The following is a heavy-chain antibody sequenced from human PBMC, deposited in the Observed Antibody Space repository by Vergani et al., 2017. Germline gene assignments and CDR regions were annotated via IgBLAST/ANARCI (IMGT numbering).Heavy chain of an antibody. D-gene: IGHD1-14*01. V-gene: IGHV3-30-3*01. CDR2: ISYDGSNK. J-gene: IGHJ3*02. CDR3: ARDPDKGPGDAFDI. CDR1: GFTFSSYA. Sequence: QVQLVESGGGVVQPGRSLRLSCAASGFTFSSYAMHWVRQAPGKGLEWVAVISYDGSNKYYADSVKGRFTISRDNSKNTLYLQMNSLGAEDTAVYYCARDPDKGPGDAFDIWGQGTMVTVSS.